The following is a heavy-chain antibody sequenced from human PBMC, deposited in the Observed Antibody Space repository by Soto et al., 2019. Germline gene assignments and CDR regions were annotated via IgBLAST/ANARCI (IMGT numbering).Heavy chain of an antibody. CDR1: GGTFSSYA. Sequence: QVQLVQSGAEVKKPGSSVKVSCKASGGTFSSYAISWVRQAPGQGLEWMGGIIPIFGTANYAQKFQGRVTITADESTSTAYMELSSLRSEDTAVYYCARENSGSYPPRYYGMDVWGQGTTVTVSS. J-gene: IGHJ6*02. CDR2: IIPIFGTA. D-gene: IGHD1-26*01. CDR3: ARENSGSYPPRYYGMDV. V-gene: IGHV1-69*01.